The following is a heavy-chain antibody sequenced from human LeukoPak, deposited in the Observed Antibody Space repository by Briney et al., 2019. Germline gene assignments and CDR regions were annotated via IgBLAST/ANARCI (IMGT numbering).Heavy chain of an antibody. CDR1: GGSISSGGYY. Sequence: SETLSLTCTVSGGSISSGGYYWNWIRQHPGKGLEWIGYIYYSGITYYNPSLKSRVTISVDTSKNQFSLKLGSVTAADTAVYYCARDRNGDYYFDYWGQGALVTVSS. D-gene: IGHD4-17*01. V-gene: IGHV4-31*03. CDR2: IYYSGIT. CDR3: ARDRNGDYYFDY. J-gene: IGHJ4*02.